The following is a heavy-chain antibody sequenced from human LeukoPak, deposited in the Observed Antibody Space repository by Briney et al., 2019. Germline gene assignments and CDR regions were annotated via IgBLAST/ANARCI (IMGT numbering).Heavy chain of an antibody. CDR3: AKAGPRKDYEVDY. CDR1: GFSFSDSA. D-gene: IGHD4-17*01. J-gene: IGHJ4*02. Sequence: GGSLRLSCAASGFSFSDSAVSWVRHSPGEGLKWVSSISDTGGRTYYADSVKGRFTITRDNSRNTVNLQMNSLRAGDTARYYCAKAGPRKDYEVDYWGQGTLVTVSS. CDR2: ISDTGGRT. V-gene: IGHV3-23*01.